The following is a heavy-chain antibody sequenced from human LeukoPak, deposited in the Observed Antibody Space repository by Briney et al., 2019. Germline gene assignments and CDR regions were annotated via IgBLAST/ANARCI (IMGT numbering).Heavy chain of an antibody. CDR2: VSVYYSDI. D-gene: IGHD6-13*01. V-gene: IGHV3-21*01. J-gene: IGHJ3*01. Sequence: GGSLTLSCTVSGCTFRDCSMTWVRVAPGKGMGRVWSVSVYYSDIYYANSAKASFVISRVSAKKKLFSQKESLRAEDTSVYYCVRAAPKTAPGASALEAFDVWGQGTMVTISS. CDR1: GCTFRDCS. CDR3: VRAAPKTAPGASALEAFDV.